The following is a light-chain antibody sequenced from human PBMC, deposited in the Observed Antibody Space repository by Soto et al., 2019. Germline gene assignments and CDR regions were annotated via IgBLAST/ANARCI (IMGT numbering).Light chain of an antibody. V-gene: IGKV1-17*01. CDR2: SAS. Sequence: DIQMTQSPSSLSASVGDRVTITCRASQGIRTDLGWYQQKPGKAPKRLIYSASSLQSGVPSRFIGSGSGTEFTLTIISLRPEDFATYYCLQHNSYPRTFGQGTKVEIK. J-gene: IGKJ1*01. CDR1: QGIRTD. CDR3: LQHNSYPRT.